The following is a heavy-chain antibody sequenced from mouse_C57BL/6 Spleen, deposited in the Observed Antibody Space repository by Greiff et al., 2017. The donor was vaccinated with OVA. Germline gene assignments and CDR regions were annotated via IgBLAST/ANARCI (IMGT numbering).Heavy chain of an antibody. J-gene: IGHJ1*03. Sequence: VHLVESGPGLVAPSQSLSITCTVSGFSFTSYAISWVRQPPGKGLEWLGVIWTGGGTNYNSALKSRLSISKDNSKSQVFLKMNSLQTDDTARYYCARKKAHYGSPYWYFDVWGTGTTVTVSS. CDR1: GFSFTSYA. D-gene: IGHD1-1*01. V-gene: IGHV2-9-1*01. CDR3: ARKKAHYGSPYWYFDV. CDR2: IWTGGGT.